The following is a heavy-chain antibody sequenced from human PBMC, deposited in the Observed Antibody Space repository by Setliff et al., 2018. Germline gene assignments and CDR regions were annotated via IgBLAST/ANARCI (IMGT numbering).Heavy chain of an antibody. CDR3: ARSPAVLGIVYLDP. Sequence: GASVKVSCKTSGYSFTKYFLHWVRQAPGQGLEWMGRVFTATDDTQFRTEFQGRVSVTRDTSMGTTYMELSGLRSDDTAVYYCARSPAVLGIVYLDPWGQGTLVTVSS. V-gene: IGHV1-2*06. D-gene: IGHD2-15*01. CDR2: VFTATDDT. J-gene: IGHJ5*02. CDR1: GYSFTKYF.